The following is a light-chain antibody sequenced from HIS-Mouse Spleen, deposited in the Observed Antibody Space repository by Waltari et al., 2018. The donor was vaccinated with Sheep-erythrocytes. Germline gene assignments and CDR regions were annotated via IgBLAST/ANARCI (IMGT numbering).Light chain of an antibody. CDR1: SSDVGSYNL. CDR3: CSYAGSSTPWV. Sequence: QSALTQPASVSGSPGQSITISCTGTSSDVGSYNLVSWYQQHPGKAPKLRIDEGSKRPSGVSNRLSGSKSGNTAYLTISGLQAEDEADYYCCSYAGSSTPWVFGGGTKLTVL. V-gene: IGLV2-23*01. CDR2: EGS. J-gene: IGLJ3*02.